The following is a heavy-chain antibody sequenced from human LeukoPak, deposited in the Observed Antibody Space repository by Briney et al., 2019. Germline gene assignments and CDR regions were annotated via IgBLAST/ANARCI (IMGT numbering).Heavy chain of an antibody. D-gene: IGHD4-17*01. V-gene: IGHV4-39*07. CDR2: IYYSGSS. CDR1: GGSISSSSYY. J-gene: IGHJ4*02. Sequence: SETLSLTCTVSGGSISSSSYYWGWIRQPPGKGLEWIGSIYYSGSSYYNPSLKSRVTISVDTSKNQFSLKLRSVTAADTAVYYCARDPVTNYFDYWGQGTLVTVSS. CDR3: ARDPVTNYFDY.